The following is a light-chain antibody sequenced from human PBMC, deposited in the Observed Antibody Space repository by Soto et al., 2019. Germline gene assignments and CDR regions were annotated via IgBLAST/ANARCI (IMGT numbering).Light chain of an antibody. CDR3: QPSYSTHPT. CDR2: AAS. Sequence: DIQMTQSPSSLSASVGDRVTITCRASQSISSYLNWYQQKPGKAPKLLIYAASSLQSGVPSRFSGSGSGTDFTLTISSLQHEDFETYYCQPSYSTHPTLGQGTKVDIK. CDR1: QSISSY. V-gene: IGKV1-39*01. J-gene: IGKJ1*01.